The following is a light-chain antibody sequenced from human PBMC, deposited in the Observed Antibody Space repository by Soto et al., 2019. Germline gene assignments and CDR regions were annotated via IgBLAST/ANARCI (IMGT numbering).Light chain of an antibody. Sequence: DIVMTQFPDSLAVSLGERTTINCKSSQSVLYSSNNKNYLAWYQQKPGQPPKLLIYWASTRESGVPDRFSGSGSGTDFTLTISSLQAEDVAVYYCQQYSSTPTLGQGTKVEIK. J-gene: IGKJ1*01. CDR1: QSVLYSSNNKNY. V-gene: IGKV4-1*01. CDR3: QQYSSTPT. CDR2: WAS.